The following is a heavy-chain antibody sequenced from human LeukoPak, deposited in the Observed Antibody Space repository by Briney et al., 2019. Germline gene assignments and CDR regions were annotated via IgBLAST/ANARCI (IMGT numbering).Heavy chain of an antibody. CDR2: VIPIFGTA. Sequence: SVKVSCKASGGTFSSYAISWVRQAPGQGLEWMGGVIPIFGTANYAQKFQGRVTITADESTSTAYMELSSLRSEDTAVYYCAREYCSSTSCYRAFDIWGQGTMVTVSS. J-gene: IGHJ3*02. V-gene: IGHV1-69*13. D-gene: IGHD2-2*01. CDR3: AREYCSSTSCYRAFDI. CDR1: GGTFSSYA.